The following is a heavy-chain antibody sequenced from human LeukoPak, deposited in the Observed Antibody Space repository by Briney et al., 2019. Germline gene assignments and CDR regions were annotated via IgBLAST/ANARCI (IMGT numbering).Heavy chain of an antibody. CDR3: ARVSPTYNWFDP. Sequence: SETLSLTCTVSGGSISSSSYYWGWIRQPPGKGLEWIGSIYYSGSTYYNPPLKSRVIISVDTSKNQFSLKLSSVTAADTAVYYCARVSPTYNWFDPWGQGTLVTVSS. CDR2: IYYSGST. J-gene: IGHJ5*02. CDR1: GGSISSSSYY. D-gene: IGHD5/OR15-5a*01. V-gene: IGHV4-39*01.